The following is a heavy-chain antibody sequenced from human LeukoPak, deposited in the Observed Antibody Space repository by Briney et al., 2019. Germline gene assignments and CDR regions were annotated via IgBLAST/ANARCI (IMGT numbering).Heavy chain of an antibody. Sequence: SETLSLTCTVSGGSISSGDYYWSWIRQPPGKGLEWIGYIYYSGSTYYNPSLKSRVTISVDTSKNQFSLKLSSVTAADTAVYYCSAAGTGGWLDPWGQGTLVTVSS. D-gene: IGHD6-13*01. J-gene: IGHJ5*02. CDR2: IYYSGST. V-gene: IGHV4-30-4*01. CDR3: SAAGTGGWLDP. CDR1: GGSISSGDYY.